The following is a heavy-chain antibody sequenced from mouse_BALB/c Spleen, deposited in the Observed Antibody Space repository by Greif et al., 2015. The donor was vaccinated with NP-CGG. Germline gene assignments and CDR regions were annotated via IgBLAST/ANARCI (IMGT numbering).Heavy chain of an antibody. CDR3: ASSPTHFDY. Sequence: QVQLQQSGAELVKPGASVKLSCKASGYTFTSYWMHWVKQRPGQGLEWIGEIDPSDSYTNYNQKFKGRATLTVDKSSSTAYMQLSSLTSEDSAVYYCASSPTHFDYWGQGTTLTVSS. J-gene: IGHJ2*01. V-gene: IGHV1-69*02. CDR2: IDPSDSYT. D-gene: IGHD6-1*01. CDR1: GYTFTSYW.